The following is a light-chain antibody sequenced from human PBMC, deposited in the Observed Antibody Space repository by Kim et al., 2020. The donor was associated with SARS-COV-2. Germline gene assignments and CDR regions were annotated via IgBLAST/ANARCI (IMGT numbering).Light chain of an antibody. V-gene: IGLV1-44*01. Sequence: QLVLTQPPLASGTPGQRVTISCSGGSSNIGNNFVDWYQQLPGAAPKLLIYSYIQRPSGIPDRFSGSKSGTSASLTISGVQSEDEADYYCAVWDDSVTAVVFGGGTQLTVL. CDR2: SYI. J-gene: IGLJ2*01. CDR3: AVWDDSVTAVV. CDR1: SSNIGNNF.